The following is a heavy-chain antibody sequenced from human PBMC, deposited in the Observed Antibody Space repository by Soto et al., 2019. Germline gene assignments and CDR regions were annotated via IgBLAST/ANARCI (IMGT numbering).Heavy chain of an antibody. V-gene: IGHV3-30*18. CDR3: AKDAQLGYDILTGYYTYPDY. D-gene: IGHD3-9*01. J-gene: IGHJ4*02. CDR1: GFTFSSYG. Sequence: HLGGSLRLSCAASGFTFSSYGMHWVRQAPGKGLEWVAVISYDGSNKYYADSVKGRFTISRDNSKNTLYLQMNSLRAEDTAVYYCAKDAQLGYDILTGYYTYPDYWGQGTLVTV. CDR2: ISYDGSNK.